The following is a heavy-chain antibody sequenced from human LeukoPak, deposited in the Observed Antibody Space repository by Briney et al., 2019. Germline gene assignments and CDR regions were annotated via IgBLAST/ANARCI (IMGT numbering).Heavy chain of an antibody. CDR3: ARETLACGGDCLDY. CDR2: ISTTDTTK. J-gene: IGHJ4*02. V-gene: IGHV3-48*03. D-gene: IGHD2-21*02. Sequence: GGSLTLSSAAAGFTLSSYEWDCISTTDTTKYYAESVKGRFTISRDNAKNSLFLQMNRLRAEDTAVYYCARETLACGGDCLDYWGRGTLDTVLS. CDR1: GFTLSSY.